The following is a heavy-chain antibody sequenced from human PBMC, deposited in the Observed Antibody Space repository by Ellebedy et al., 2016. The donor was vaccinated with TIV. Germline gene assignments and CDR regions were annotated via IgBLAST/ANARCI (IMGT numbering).Heavy chain of an antibody. Sequence: ASVKVSXKASGYTFTTFYMHWVRQAPGQGLEWMGIINPTGGSTTYAQKFQGRVTMTRDTSTSTVYMELSSLRFEDTAVYYCASRSRSGLVAVGNDYYAMDVWGQGTTVTVSS. CDR1: GYTFTTFY. J-gene: IGHJ6*02. CDR2: INPTGGST. D-gene: IGHD6-13*01. CDR3: ASRSRSGLVAVGNDYYAMDV. V-gene: IGHV1-46*01.